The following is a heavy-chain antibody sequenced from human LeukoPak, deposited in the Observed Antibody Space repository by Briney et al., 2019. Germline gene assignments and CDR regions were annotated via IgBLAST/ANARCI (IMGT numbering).Heavy chain of an antibody. CDR3: AKDGSGRYSGYDLGY. V-gene: IGHV3-30*02. Sequence: GGSLRLSCAASGFTYSSYGIHWVRQAPGKGREGVGVIRYDGSNKYYADSVKGRFTISRDNSKNTLYLQMNSLRAEDTAVYYCAKDGSGRYSGYDLGYWGQGTLVTVSS. D-gene: IGHD5-12*01. CDR2: IRYDGSNK. CDR1: GFTYSSYG. J-gene: IGHJ4*02.